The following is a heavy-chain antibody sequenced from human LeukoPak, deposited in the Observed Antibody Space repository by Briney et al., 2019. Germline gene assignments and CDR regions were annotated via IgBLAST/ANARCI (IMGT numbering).Heavy chain of an antibody. V-gene: IGHV3-48*03. CDR2: ISSSGSTI. J-gene: IGHJ4*02. Sequence: GGSLRLSCAASGFTFSSYEMNWVRQAPGKGLEWVSYISSSGSTIYYADSVKGRFTISRDNAMNTLYLQMNSLRAEGSALYYCTRDMQGSRLYLVGSQNDWGQGTPVTVSS. CDR3: TRDMQGSRLYLVGSQND. CDR1: GFTFSSYE. D-gene: IGHD1-26*01.